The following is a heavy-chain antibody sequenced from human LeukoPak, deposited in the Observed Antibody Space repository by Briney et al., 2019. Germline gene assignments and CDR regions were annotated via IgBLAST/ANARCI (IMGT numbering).Heavy chain of an antibody. V-gene: IGHV4-4*07. D-gene: IGHD6-25*01. CDR2: IYSSGST. J-gene: IGHJ4*02. CDR3: ARDKGDSGSVPFDY. CDR1: GGSISSYY. Sequence: SETLSLTCTVSGGSISSYYWSWIRQPAGKGLEWIGRIYSSGSTNYNPSHKSRVTMSVDTSKNQFSLKLSSVTAADTAVYYCARDKGDSGSVPFDYWGQGTLVTVSS.